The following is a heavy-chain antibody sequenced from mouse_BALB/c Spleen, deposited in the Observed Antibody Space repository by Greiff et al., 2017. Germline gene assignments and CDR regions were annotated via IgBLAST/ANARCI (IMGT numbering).Heavy chain of an antibody. CDR3: ARPSMVTTYYFDY. CDR1: GFTFSSYA. J-gene: IGHJ2*01. CDR2: ISSGGSYT. Sequence: DVMLVESGGGLVKPGGSLKLSCAASGFTFSSYAMSWVRQTPEKRLEWVATISSGGSYTYYPDSVKGRFTISRDNAKNTLYLQMSSLRSEDTAMYYCARPSMVTTYYFDYWGQGTTLTVSS. V-gene: IGHV5-9-1*01. D-gene: IGHD2-10*02.